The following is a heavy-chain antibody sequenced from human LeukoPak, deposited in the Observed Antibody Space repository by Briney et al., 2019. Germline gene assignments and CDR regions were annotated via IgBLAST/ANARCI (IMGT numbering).Heavy chain of an antibody. CDR2: ITSRGEST. D-gene: IGHD6-19*01. J-gene: IGHJ4*02. CDR3: AKSYSSGWNYFDY. V-gene: IGHV3-23*01. Sequence: GGSLRLSCAASGFTFSIYAMSWVRQAPGKGLQWVSSITSRGESTWYVDSVKGRFTITRDNSKNTLYLQMNSLRAEDTAVYYCAKSYSSGWNYFDYWGQGTLVTVSS. CDR1: GFTFSIYA.